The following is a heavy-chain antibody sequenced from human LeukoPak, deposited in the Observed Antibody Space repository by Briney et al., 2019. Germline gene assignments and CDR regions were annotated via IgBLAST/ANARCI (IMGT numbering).Heavy chain of an antibody. J-gene: IGHJ4*02. D-gene: IGHD3-22*01. CDR2: INPSGGST. Sequence: EASVKVSCKASGYTFTSYYMHWVRQAPGQGLEWMGIINPSGGSTSYAQKFQGRVTMTRDTSTSTVYMELSSLRSKDTAVYYCARDLSGNYYDSSGYYFDYWGQGTLVTVSS. V-gene: IGHV1-46*01. CDR1: GYTFTSYY. CDR3: ARDLSGNYYDSSGYYFDY.